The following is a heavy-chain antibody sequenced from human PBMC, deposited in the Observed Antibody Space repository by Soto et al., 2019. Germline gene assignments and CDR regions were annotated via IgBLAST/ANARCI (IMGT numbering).Heavy chain of an antibody. CDR2: ISGSGGST. J-gene: IGHJ4*02. D-gene: IGHD6-19*01. V-gene: IGHV3-23*01. CDR1: GFTFSSYA. Sequence: EVQLLESGGGLLHPGGSLRLSCAASGFTFSSYAMRWVRQAPVKGLEWVSAISGSGGSTYYADSVKGRFTISRDNSKNTLYLQMNSLKAEDTAVYYCARRGSGRYYDYWGQGTLVTVSS. CDR3: ARRGSGRYYDY.